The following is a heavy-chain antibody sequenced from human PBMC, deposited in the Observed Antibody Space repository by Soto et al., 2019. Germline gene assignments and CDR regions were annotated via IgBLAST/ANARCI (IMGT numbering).Heavy chain of an antibody. CDR1: GGSFSGYY. J-gene: IGHJ5*02. V-gene: IGHV4-34*01. D-gene: IGHD3-3*01. CDR2: INHSGST. Sequence: PSETLSLTCAVYGGSFSGYYWSWIRQPPGKGLEWIGEINHSGSTNYNPSLKSRVTISVDTSKNQFSLKLSSVTAADTAVYYCAKLYAYYDFWSGYYENWLDPWGQGTLVTVSS. CDR3: AKLYAYYDFWSGYYENWLDP.